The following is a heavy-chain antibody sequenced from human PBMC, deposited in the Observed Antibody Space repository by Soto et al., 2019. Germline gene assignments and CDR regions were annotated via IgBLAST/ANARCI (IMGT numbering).Heavy chain of an antibody. D-gene: IGHD6-13*01. J-gene: IGHJ4*02. V-gene: IGHV4-59*04. Sequence: PSETLSLTCTVSGGSISSYYWSWIRQPPGKGLEWIGYIYYSGSTYYNASLKSRVTISVDTSKNQFSLNLSFVTAADTAVYYCAKEPLATYSSSPDFDYWGQGTLVTVSS. CDR2: IYYSGST. CDR1: GGSISSYY. CDR3: AKEPLATYSSSPDFDY.